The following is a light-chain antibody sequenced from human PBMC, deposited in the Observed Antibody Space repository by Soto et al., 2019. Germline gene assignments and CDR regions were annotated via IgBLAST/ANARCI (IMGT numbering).Light chain of an antibody. J-gene: IGKJ2*01. CDR2: DAS. CDR1: QSVSNY. Sequence: EIVLTQSPATLSLSPGERATLSCRASQSVSNYLAWYQQKPGQAPRLLISDASNRATVIPARFSGSGSGTDFTLTISSLEPEDFAVYYCQLRSNWPPLYTFGQGTKLDIK. CDR3: QLRSNWPPLYT. V-gene: IGKV3-11*01.